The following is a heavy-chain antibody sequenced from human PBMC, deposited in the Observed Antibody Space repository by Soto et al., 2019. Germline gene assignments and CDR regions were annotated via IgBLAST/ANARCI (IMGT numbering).Heavy chain of an antibody. Sequence: SGGGVVQPGRSLRLSCAASGFTFSSYGMHRVRQAPGKGLEWVAVISYDGSNKYYADSVKGRFTISRDNSKNTLYLQMNSLRAEDTAVYYCAKETSGVFNYWGQGTLVTVSS. CDR3: AKETSGVFNY. V-gene: IGHV3-30*18. D-gene: IGHD1-26*01. CDR2: ISYDGSNK. CDR1: GFTFSSYG. J-gene: IGHJ4*02.